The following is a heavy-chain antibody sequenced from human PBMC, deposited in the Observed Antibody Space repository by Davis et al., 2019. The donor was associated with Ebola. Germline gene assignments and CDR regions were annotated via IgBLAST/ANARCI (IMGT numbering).Heavy chain of an antibody. Sequence: HTGGSLRLSCAASGFAFSNYWMHWVRQSPGKGLVWVSRIKTDGSMTGYGDSVQGRFTISRDNAKNTLYLQMNDLRAEDTAVYYCAREGKIFGCDYWGQGALVTVS. CDR3: AREGKIFGCDY. CDR1: GFAFSNYW. CDR2: IKTDGSMT. V-gene: IGHV3-74*01. J-gene: IGHJ4*02. D-gene: IGHD3-3*01.